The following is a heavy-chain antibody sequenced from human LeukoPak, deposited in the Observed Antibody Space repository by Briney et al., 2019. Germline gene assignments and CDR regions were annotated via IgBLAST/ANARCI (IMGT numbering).Heavy chain of an antibody. CDR2: ISYDGSNK. V-gene: IGHV3-30-3*01. D-gene: IGHD3-3*01. CDR1: GFTFSSYA. J-gene: IGHJ4*02. CDR3: ARHGCGDYDFWSGESQGYLVY. Sequence: PGGSLRLSCAASGFTFSSYAMHWVRQAPGKGLEWVAVISYDGSNKYYAYSVKGRFTISRDNSKNTLYLQMNTLRAEDTAVYYCARHGCGDYDFWSGESQGYLVYWRQGTLVTVSS.